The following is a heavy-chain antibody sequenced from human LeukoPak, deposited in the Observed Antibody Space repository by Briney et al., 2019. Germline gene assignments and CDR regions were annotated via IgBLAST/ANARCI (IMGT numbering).Heavy chain of an antibody. Sequence: GESLKISCKGSGYSFTSYWIGWVRQMPGKGLEWVGIIYPGDSDTRYSPSFQGRVTISADKSISTAYLRWSSLKASDTAMYYCARPRIAAAFDAFDIWGQGTMVTVSS. CDR3: ARPRIAAAFDAFDI. CDR2: IYPGDSDT. CDR1: GYSFTSYW. V-gene: IGHV5-51*01. J-gene: IGHJ3*02. D-gene: IGHD6-25*01.